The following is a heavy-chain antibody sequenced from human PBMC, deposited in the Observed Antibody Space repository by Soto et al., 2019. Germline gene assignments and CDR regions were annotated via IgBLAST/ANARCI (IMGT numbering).Heavy chain of an antibody. Sequence: QLQLQESGPGLVKPSETLSLTCTVSGGSISSSSYYWGWIRQPPGKGLEWIGSIYYSGSTYYNPSLKSRVTISVDTSKNQFSLKLSSVTAADTAVYYCARPYGGKPYYYYGMDVWGQGTTVTVSS. CDR2: IYYSGST. J-gene: IGHJ6*02. D-gene: IGHD2-15*01. CDR1: GGSISSSSYY. V-gene: IGHV4-39*01. CDR3: ARPYGGKPYYYYGMDV.